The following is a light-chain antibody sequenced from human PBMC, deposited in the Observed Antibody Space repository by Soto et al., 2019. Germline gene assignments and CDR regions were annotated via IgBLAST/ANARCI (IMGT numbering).Light chain of an antibody. J-gene: IGKJ4*01. V-gene: IGKV1-39*01. CDR1: QSISNF. CDR2: AAS. Sequence: DIQMTKSPSSLSASVGDRVTITCRASQSISNFLNWYQQKPGKTPKLLIYAASSLQSVVPSRFSGSGSGTDFTLTISSLQPEDFATYYCQQSYGTPHTFGGGTKVEIK. CDR3: QQSYGTPHT.